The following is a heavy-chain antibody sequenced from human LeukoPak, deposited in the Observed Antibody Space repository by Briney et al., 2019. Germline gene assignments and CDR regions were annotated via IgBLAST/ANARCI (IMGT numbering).Heavy chain of an antibody. CDR2: VSTSGDST. CDR1: GFTFSSYA. Sequence: GGSLRLSCAASGFTFSSYAMSWVRQAPGKGLEWVSVVSTSGDSTFYADSVKGRITISRDNSKNTLYLQMNSLRAEDTAIYYCARAPPGLNWFDPWGQGTLVTASS. CDR3: ARAPPGLNWFDP. V-gene: IGHV3-23*01. J-gene: IGHJ5*02.